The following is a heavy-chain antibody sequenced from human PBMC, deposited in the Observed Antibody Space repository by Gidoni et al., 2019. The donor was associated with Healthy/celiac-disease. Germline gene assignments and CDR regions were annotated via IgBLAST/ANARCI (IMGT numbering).Heavy chain of an antibody. D-gene: IGHD2-2*03. Sequence: EVQLLESGRGLVQPGGSLSFSCAASGFTFSSYAMSWVRQAPGKGLEWVSAISGSGGSTYYADSVKGRFTISRDNSKNTLYLQMNSLRAEDTAVYYCAGQLGYCSSTSCLPDYWGQGTLVTVSS. CDR3: AGQLGYCSSTSCLPDY. V-gene: IGHV3-23*01. J-gene: IGHJ4*02. CDR1: GFTFSSYA. CDR2: ISGSGGST.